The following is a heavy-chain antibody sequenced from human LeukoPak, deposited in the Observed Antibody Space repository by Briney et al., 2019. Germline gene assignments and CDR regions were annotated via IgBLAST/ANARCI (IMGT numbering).Heavy chain of an antibody. CDR2: ISGSGGST. CDR3: AKDYDSSGYYYGY. J-gene: IGHJ4*02. V-gene: IGHV3-23*01. D-gene: IGHD3-22*01. Sequence: GGSLRLSCVASGFTFSSYAMSWVRQAPGKGLEWVSAISGSGGSTYYADSVKGRFTISRDNSKNTLYLQMNSLRAEDTAVYYCAKDYDSSGYYYGYWGQGTLVTVSS. CDR1: GFTFSSYA.